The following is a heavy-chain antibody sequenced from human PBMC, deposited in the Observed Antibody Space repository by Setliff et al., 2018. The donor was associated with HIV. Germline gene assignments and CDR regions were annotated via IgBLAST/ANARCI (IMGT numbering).Heavy chain of an antibody. CDR1: GYTFTSHD. V-gene: IGHV1-8*02. J-gene: IGHJ5*01. CDR2: MSPSSGNT. CDR3: AKEGGSHCTKGVCFPTNWLDS. Sequence: GASVKVSCKTSGYTFTSHDINWVRQAPGQGLEWMGWMSPSSGNTGYAQKFAGRVTMTRDASVSTAYLEVHSLRSEDTAVYYCAKEGGSHCTKGVCFPTNWLDSWGQGTLVTVSS. D-gene: IGHD2-8*01.